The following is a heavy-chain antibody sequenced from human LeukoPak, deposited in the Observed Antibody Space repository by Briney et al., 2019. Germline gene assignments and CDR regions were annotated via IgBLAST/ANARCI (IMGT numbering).Heavy chain of an antibody. J-gene: IGHJ5*02. CDR3: ARRGRSLEWFDP. CDR2: IYPGDSDT. V-gene: IGHV5-51*01. CDR1: GYSFDTYW. Sequence: GESLKISCKGSGYSFDTYWIGWVRQMPGKGLEWMGIIYPGDSDTRYSPSFQGQVTISADKSISTVYLQWSSLKALDTATYYCARRGRSLEWFDPWGQGTLVTVSS.